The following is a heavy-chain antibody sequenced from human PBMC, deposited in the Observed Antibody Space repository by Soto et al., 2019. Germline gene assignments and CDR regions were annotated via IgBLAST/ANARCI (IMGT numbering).Heavy chain of an antibody. D-gene: IGHD3-22*01. CDR1: GGSMSSYY. Sequence: SETLSLTCTVSGGSMSSYYWSWIRQPAGKGLEWIGRIYASGITNYKPSLKSRVSMSVDTSKNQFSLKLTSVTAADTAVYYCARNPYYYDSSGYYLGAFDIWGQGTMVTVSS. J-gene: IGHJ3*02. V-gene: IGHV4-4*07. CDR3: ARNPYYYDSSGYYLGAFDI. CDR2: IYASGIT.